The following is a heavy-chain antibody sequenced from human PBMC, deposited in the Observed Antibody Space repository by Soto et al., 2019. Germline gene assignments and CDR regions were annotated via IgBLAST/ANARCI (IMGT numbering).Heavy chain of an antibody. CDR1: GYTFTSYA. CDR2: INAGNGNT. J-gene: IGHJ4*02. V-gene: IGHV1-3*01. D-gene: IGHD2-21*01. CDR3: ERSIVVVKALDY. Sequence: ASVKVSCKASGYTFTSYAMHWVRQAPGQRLEWMGWINAGNGNTKYSQKFQGRVTITRDTSASTAYMELSSLRSEDTAVYYCERSIVVVKALDYSSQRTLVTVSS.